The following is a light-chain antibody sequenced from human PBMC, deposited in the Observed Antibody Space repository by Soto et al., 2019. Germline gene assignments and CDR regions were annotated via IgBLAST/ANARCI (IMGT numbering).Light chain of an antibody. J-gene: IGKJ1*01. CDR2: KAS. V-gene: IGKV1-5*03. Sequence: DIQMTQSPSTLSASVGDRVTITCRASQSISSWLAWYQQKPGKAPKLLIYKASSLESGVLSRFSGSGSGTEFTLTISSLQPDVFATYYCQQYNSYLWTFGQGTMVEMK. CDR1: QSISSW. CDR3: QQYNSYLWT.